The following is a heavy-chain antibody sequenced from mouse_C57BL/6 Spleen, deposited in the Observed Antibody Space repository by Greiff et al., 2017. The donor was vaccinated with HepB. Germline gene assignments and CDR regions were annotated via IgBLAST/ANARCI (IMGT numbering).Heavy chain of an antibody. CDR1: GYTFTSYG. J-gene: IGHJ1*03. CDR2: IYPRSGNT. CDR3: ASPLITTVVAKGDWYFDV. V-gene: IGHV1-81*01. D-gene: IGHD1-1*01. Sequence: VKLQQSGAELARPGASVKLSCKASGYTFTSYGISWVKQRTGQGLEWIGEIYPRSGNTYYNEKFKGKATLTADKSSSTAYMELRSLTSEDSAVYFCASPLITTVVAKGDWYFDVWGTGTTVTVAS.